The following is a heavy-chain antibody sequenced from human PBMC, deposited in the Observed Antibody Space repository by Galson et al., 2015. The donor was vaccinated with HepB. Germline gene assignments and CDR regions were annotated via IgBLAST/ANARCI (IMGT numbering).Heavy chain of an antibody. CDR3: VGTTSKDY. D-gene: IGHD7-27*01. V-gene: IGHV3-53*01. J-gene: IGHJ4*02. Sequence: SLRLSCAASVFTVRNNYMSWVRQAPGKGLEWVSVIYSAGSTYYADSVKGRFTISRDNSENTLYLQMNSLRTEDTAVYYCVGTTSKDYWVQGTLVTVSS. CDR2: IYSAGST. CDR1: VFTVRNNY.